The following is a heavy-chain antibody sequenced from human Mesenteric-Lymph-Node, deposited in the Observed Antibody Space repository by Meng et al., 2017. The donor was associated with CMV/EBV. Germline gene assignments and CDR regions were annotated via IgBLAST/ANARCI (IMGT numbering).Heavy chain of an antibody. D-gene: IGHD2-21*02. J-gene: IGHJ4*02. CDR1: GLTFNIYN. Sequence: GESLKISCEASGLTFNIYNMKWVRQAPGKGLEWVSSISSSSIYIYYADSVKGRFTISRDNAKNTLYLQMNSLRAEDTAVYYCARGPLGVVTAFPVGYWGQGTLVTVSS. CDR3: ARGPLGVVTAFPVGY. CDR2: ISSSSIYI. V-gene: IGHV3-21*01.